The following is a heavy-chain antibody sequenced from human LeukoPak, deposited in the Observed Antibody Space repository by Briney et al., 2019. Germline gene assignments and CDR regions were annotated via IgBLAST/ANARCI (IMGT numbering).Heavy chain of an antibody. Sequence: SETLSLTCTVSDDSISDYYRGWIRQPPGKGLEWIGYFHNSGTSTYNPSLKSRVTISADTSKNQFSLKLNSLTTADTAVYYCARDAKRFYAANWFDPWGQGTPVTVSS. V-gene: IGHV4-59*01. D-gene: IGHD2/OR15-2a*01. J-gene: IGHJ5*02. CDR3: ARDAKRFYAANWFDP. CDR2: FHNSGTS. CDR1: DDSISDYY.